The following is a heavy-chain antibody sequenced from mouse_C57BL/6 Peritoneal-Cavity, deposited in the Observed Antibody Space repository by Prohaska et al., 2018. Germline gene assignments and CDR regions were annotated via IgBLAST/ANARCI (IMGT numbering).Heavy chain of an antibody. CDR3: ASTGLRGYFDY. D-gene: IGHD2-4*01. V-gene: IGHV3-6*01. CDR1: GYSITSGYY. J-gene: IGHJ2*01. CDR2: ISYDGSN. Sequence: DVQLQESGPGLVKPSQSLSLTCSVTGYSITSGYYWNWIRQFPGNKLEWMGYISYDGSNNYNPSLKNRISITRDTSKNQFFLKVNSVTTEDTATYYGASTGLRGYFDYWGQGTTLTVSS.